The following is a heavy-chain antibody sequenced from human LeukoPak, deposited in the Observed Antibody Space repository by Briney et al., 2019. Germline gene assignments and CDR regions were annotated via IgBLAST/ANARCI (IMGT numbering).Heavy chain of an antibody. J-gene: IGHJ2*01. CDR3: ARESGGGVLVYFDL. CDR2: TRNKANSYTT. D-gene: IGHD2-8*02. V-gene: IGHV3-72*01. Sequence: GGSLRLSCAASGFTFSDHCMDWVRQAPGKGLEWVGRTRNKANSYTTEYAASVKGRSTISRDDSKKSLYLQMNSLKTEDTAVYYCARESGGGVLVYFDLWGRGTLVSVSS. CDR1: GFTFSDHC.